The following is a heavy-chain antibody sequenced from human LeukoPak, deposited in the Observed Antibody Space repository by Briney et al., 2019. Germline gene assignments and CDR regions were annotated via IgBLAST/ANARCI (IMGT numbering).Heavy chain of an antibody. D-gene: IGHD5-24*01. Sequence: GGSLRLSCAASGFTFSSYGMHWVRQAPGKGLEWVAAIWYDGSNKYYADSVKGRFTISRDNSKNTLYLQMNSLRAEDTAEYYCAKEAYIEMATITPDYWGQGTLVTVSS. J-gene: IGHJ4*02. CDR3: AKEAYIEMATITPDY. V-gene: IGHV3-33*06. CDR1: GFTFSSYG. CDR2: IWYDGSNK.